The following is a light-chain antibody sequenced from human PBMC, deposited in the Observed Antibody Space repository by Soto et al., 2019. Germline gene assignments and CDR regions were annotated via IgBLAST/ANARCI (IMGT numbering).Light chain of an antibody. V-gene: IGKV1-39*01. CDR3: QQSNSIPWT. CDR1: QNINRY. J-gene: IGKJ1*01. Sequence: DIQMTQSPSSLSASVGDRVTITCRASQNINRYLNWYQQKPGQDPKLLIYSASSLQGGLPSKFSGSGSGTDFTLTINSLQPEDFATYYCQQSNSIPWTFGQGTTVEV. CDR2: SAS.